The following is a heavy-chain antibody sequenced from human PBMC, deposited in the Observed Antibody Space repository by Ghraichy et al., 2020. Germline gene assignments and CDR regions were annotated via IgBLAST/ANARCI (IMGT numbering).Heavy chain of an antibody. J-gene: IGHJ6*02. Sequence: SQTLSLTCTVSGGSISIYHWNWIRQPPGKGLEWIGYIYYNGSTKYNTSLKSRVTMSVDTSKNQFTLKLSSVTAADTAVYYCARDPLVAGYHYYGMDVWGQGTTVTVSS. CDR2: IYYNGST. CDR1: GGSISIYH. D-gene: IGHD6-19*01. CDR3: ARDPLVAGYHYYGMDV. V-gene: IGHV4-59*01.